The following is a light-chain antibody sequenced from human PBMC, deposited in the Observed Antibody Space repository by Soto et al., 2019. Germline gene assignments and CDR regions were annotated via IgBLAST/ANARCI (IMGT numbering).Light chain of an antibody. V-gene: IGKV3-11*01. J-gene: IGKJ4*01. CDR3: QQRGNWPPLT. Sequence: EIVLTQSPATLSLSPGERATLSCRASQSVNRYLAWYQQKPGQAPRLLIYDASNRATGIPARFSGSGSGTDFTLTISSLEPADFALHYCQQRGNWPPLTFGGGTKVDIK. CDR2: DAS. CDR1: QSVNRY.